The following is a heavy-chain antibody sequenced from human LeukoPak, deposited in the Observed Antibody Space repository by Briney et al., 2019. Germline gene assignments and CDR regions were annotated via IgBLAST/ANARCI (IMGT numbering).Heavy chain of an antibody. V-gene: IGHV4-59*01. CDR2: IYYSGST. D-gene: IGHD4-17*01. Sequence: SETLSLTCTVSGGSISSYYWSWIRQPPGKGLEWIGYIYYSGSTNYNPSLKSRVTISVDTSKNQFSLKLSSVTAADTAVCYCARDLSGATVTTGYYYYYGMDVWGKGTTVTVSS. J-gene: IGHJ6*04. CDR3: ARDLSGATVTTGYYYYYGMDV. CDR1: GGSISSYY.